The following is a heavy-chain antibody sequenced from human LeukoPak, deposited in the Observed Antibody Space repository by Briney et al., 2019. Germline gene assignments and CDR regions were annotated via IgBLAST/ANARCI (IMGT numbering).Heavy chain of an antibody. CDR1: GFTFSSYG. V-gene: IGHV3-23*01. CDR3: AELGITMIGGV. J-gene: IGHJ6*04. CDR2: ISGSGGST. Sequence: GGSLRLSCAASGFTFSSYGMSWVRQAPGKGLEWVSAISGSGGSTYYADSVKGRFTISRDNDKNSLSLQMNSLRAEDTAVYYCAELGITMIGGVWGKGTTVTISS. D-gene: IGHD3-10*02.